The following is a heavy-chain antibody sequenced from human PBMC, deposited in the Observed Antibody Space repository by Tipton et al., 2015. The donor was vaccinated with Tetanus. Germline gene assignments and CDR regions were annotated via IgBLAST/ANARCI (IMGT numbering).Heavy chain of an antibody. CDR1: GFTFSSYA. J-gene: IGHJ4*02. D-gene: IGHD6-19*01. Sequence: SLRLSCAASGFTFSSYAMSWVRQAPGKGLEWVSAISGSGGSTYYADSVKGRFTISRDNSKNTLYLQMNSLRAEDTAVYYCAKDREVPIAVARWDHFDYGGPGTLVTVSS. V-gene: IGHV3-23*01. CDR3: AKDREVPIAVARWDHFDY. CDR2: ISGSGGST.